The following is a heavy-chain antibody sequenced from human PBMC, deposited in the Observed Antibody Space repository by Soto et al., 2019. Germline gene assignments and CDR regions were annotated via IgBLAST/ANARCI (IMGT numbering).Heavy chain of an antibody. Sequence: SETLSLTCAVSGGSFSGYYWSWIRQPAGKGLEWIGRIYSGGRNNYNPSLKSRVTISVDTSKNQFSLKLSSVTAADTAVYYCAGVGGLDCGGDCYSNWFDPWGQGTLVTVSS. CDR2: IYSGGRN. D-gene: IGHD2-21*02. V-gene: IGHV4-4*07. CDR1: GGSFSGYY. CDR3: AGVGGLDCGGDCYSNWFDP. J-gene: IGHJ5*02.